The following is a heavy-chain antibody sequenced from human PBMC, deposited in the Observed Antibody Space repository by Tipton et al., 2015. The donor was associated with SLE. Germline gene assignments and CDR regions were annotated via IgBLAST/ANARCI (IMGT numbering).Heavy chain of an antibody. CDR1: GYTFSSYD. Sequence: QSGAEVKKPGASVKVSCKASGYTFSSYDINWVRQATGQGLEWMGWMNPNSGNTGYAQKFQGRVTMTRNTSISTAYMELSSLRSGDTAIYYCARDYSTGYYSGRCFDYWGQGTLVTVSS. D-gene: IGHD3-22*01. CDR3: ARDYSTGYYSGRCFDY. J-gene: IGHJ4*02. V-gene: IGHV1-8*02. CDR2: MNPNSGNT.